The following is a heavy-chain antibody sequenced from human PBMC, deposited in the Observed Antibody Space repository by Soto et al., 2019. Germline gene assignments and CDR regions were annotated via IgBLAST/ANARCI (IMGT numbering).Heavy chain of an antibody. Sequence: EVQLVESGGGLVQPGGSLRLSCVISGSTLSSHWMTWVRQAPGKGLEWVASINQDGFGKHYLDSVKGRFTFSRDTAKSSLYLQMDSLRVEDTAVYYCAKDHGSGSYPYWGQGTLVTVS. CDR2: INQDGFGK. J-gene: IGHJ4*02. CDR3: AKDHGSGSYPY. V-gene: IGHV3-7*05. CDR1: GSTLSSHW. D-gene: IGHD1-26*01.